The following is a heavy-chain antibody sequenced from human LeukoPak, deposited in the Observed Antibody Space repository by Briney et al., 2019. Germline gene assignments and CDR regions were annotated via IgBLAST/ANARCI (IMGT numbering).Heavy chain of an antibody. J-gene: IGHJ4*02. Sequence: GRFLRLSCAASGFTFSSYAMHWVRQAPGKGLEWVAVISYDGSNKYYADSVKGRFTISRDNSKNTLYLQMNSLRAEDTAVYYCASSYDSRAYYFDYWGQGTLVTVSS. CDR1: GFTFSSYA. CDR2: ISYDGSNK. D-gene: IGHD3-22*01. V-gene: IGHV3-30-3*01. CDR3: ASSYDSRAYYFDY.